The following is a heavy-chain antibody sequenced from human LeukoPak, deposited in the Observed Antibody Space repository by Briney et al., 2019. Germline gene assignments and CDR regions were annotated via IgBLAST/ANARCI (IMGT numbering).Heavy chain of an antibody. V-gene: IGHV4-34*01. CDR1: GGSFSGYY. CDR3: ARELRDCSSTSCYTGGYGMDV. D-gene: IGHD2-2*02. J-gene: IGHJ6*02. Sequence: SETLSLTCAVYGGSFSGYYWSWIRQPPGKGLEWIGEINHSGSTNYNPSLKSRVTISVDTSKNQFSLKLSPVTAADTAVYYCARELRDCSSTSCYTGGYGMDVWGQGTTVTVSS. CDR2: INHSGST.